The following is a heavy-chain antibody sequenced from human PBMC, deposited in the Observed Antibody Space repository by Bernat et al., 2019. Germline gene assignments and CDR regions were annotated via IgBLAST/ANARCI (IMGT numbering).Heavy chain of an antibody. J-gene: IGHJ6*02. CDR2: INPNSGGT. V-gene: IGHV1-2*04. Sequence: QVQLVQSGAEVKKPGASVKVSCKASGYTFTGYYMHWVRQAPGQGLEWMGWINPNSGGTNYAQKFPGWVTLTRGTHIHTAYLELSRLRSDDTAVYYRSRTGGHPLASGKNYYYYGIDVWGQGTTVTVSS. CDR1: GYTFTGYY. D-gene: IGHD1-26*01. CDR3: SRTGGHPLASGKNYYYYGIDV.